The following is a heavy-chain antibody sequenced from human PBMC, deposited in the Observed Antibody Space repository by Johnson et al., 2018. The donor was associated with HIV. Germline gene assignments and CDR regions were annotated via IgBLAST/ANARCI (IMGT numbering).Heavy chain of an antibody. Sequence: VQLVESGGGLVQPGGSLRLSCAASGFTVSSNYMSWVRQAPGKGLAWVSGISWNSGSIGYAGSVKGRFPIYRDNSKHTLYLQMNSLTAEETAVYYCATFYYDNSNYFELASFVPGPTDLWGQGTLVTVSS. CDR2: SWNSGSI. CDR3: ATFYYDNSNYFELASFVPGPTDL. J-gene: IGHJ3*01. D-gene: IGHD3-22*01. V-gene: IGHV3-66*02. CDR1: GFTVSSNY.